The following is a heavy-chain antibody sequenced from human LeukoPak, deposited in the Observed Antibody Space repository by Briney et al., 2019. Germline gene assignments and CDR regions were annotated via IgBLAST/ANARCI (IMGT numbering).Heavy chain of an antibody. Sequence: PSETLSLTCTVSGGSISSYYWSWIRQPPGKGLEYIGYIYYSGSTNYNPSLKSRVTISVDTSKNQFSLKLSSVTAADTAVYYCARGSLWFGELPNAFDIWGQGTMVTVSS. D-gene: IGHD3-10*01. CDR1: GGSISSYY. V-gene: IGHV4-59*08. J-gene: IGHJ3*02. CDR3: ARGSLWFGELPNAFDI. CDR2: IYYSGST.